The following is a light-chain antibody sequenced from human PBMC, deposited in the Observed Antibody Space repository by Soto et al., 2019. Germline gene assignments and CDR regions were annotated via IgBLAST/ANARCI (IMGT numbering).Light chain of an antibody. CDR3: AAWDDSLSGVV. J-gene: IGLJ2*01. CDR1: SSNIGSNY. Sequence: QSVLTQPPSASGTPGQRVTSSCSGSSSNIGSNYVYWYQQLPGTAPKLLIYRNNQRPSGVPDRFAGSKSGTSASLAISGLRSEDEADYDCAAWDDSLSGVVFGGGTKLTVL. CDR2: RNN. V-gene: IGLV1-47*01.